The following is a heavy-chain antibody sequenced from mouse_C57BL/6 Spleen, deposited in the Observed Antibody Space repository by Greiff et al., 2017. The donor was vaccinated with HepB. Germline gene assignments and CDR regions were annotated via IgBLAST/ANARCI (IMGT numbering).Heavy chain of an antibody. CDR3: AAITTDSGFAY. Sequence: QVQLQQSGPELVKPGASVKISCKASGYAFSSSWMNWVKQRPGKGLEWIGRIYPGDGDTNYNGKFKGKATLTADKSSSTAYMQLSSLTSEDSAVYFCAAITTDSGFAYWGQGTLVTVSA. CDR1: GYAFSSSW. V-gene: IGHV1-82*01. J-gene: IGHJ3*01. CDR2: IYPGDGDT. D-gene: IGHD1-1*01.